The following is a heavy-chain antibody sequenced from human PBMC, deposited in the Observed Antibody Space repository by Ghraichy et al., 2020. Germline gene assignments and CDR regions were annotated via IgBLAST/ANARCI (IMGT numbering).Heavy chain of an antibody. V-gene: IGHV3-33*01. CDR3: AGELTVNSVYAFDV. D-gene: IGHD3-22*01. J-gene: IGHJ3*01. CDR1: GFGFSGYG. Sequence: GGSLRLSCAASGFGFSGYGMHWVRQAPGKGLEWVASIWHDGRDAFHADAVRGRFTISRDNSKNTLYLQMYSLRADDTAVYYCAGELTVNSVYAFDVWGLGTVVTVSS. CDR2: IWHDGRDA.